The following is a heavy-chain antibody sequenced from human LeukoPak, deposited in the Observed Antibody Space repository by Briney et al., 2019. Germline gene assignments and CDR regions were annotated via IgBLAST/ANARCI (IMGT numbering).Heavy chain of an antibody. Sequence: ASVTVSFKASGYTFTSYDINWVRQATGQGLEWMGWMNPNSGNTGYAQKFQGRVTMTRNTSISTAYMELSSLRSEDTAVYYCARGDYSNYGLDFDLWGRGTLVTVSS. CDR1: GYTFTSYD. CDR3: ARGDYSNYGLDFDL. D-gene: IGHD4-11*01. J-gene: IGHJ2*01. CDR2: MNPNSGNT. V-gene: IGHV1-8*01.